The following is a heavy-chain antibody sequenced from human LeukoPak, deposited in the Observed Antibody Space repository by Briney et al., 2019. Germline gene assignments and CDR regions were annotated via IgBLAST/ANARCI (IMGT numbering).Heavy chain of an antibody. CDR3: ARALSDWNYFWYFDL. CDR2: INHSGST. J-gene: IGHJ2*01. D-gene: IGHD1-7*01. Sequence: KPSETLSLTCAVYGGSFSGYYWSWIRQPPGKGLEWIGEINHSGSTNYNPSLNSRVTISVDTSKNQFSLKLSSVTAADTAVYYCARALSDWNYFWYFDLWGRGTLVTVSS. CDR1: GGSFSGYY. V-gene: IGHV4-34*01.